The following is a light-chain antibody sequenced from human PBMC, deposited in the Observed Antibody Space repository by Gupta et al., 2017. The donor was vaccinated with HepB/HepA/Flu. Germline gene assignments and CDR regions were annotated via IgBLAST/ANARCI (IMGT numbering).Light chain of an antibody. J-gene: IGKJ1*01. CDR3: MQGTHWPWT. CDR2: RVS. CDR1: QSLIDSDGNTF. Sequence: DVVMTQSPLSLPVTLGPPASISCRSSQSLIDSDGNTFLNWFQQRPGQSPRRLIYRVSNRDSGVPDRFSGSGSGSDFTLKISRVEAEDVGIYYCMQGTHWPWTFGQGTKVDIK. V-gene: IGKV2-30*01.